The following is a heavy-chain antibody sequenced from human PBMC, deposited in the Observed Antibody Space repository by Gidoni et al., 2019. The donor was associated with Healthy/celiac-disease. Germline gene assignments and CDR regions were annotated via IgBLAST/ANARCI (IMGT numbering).Heavy chain of an antibody. D-gene: IGHD3-22*01. J-gene: IGHJ4*02. Sequence: EVQLVESGGGLVKPGGSLRLSCAASGLPFSNAWMSWVRQAPGKGLEWVGRIKSKTDGGTTDYAAPVKGRFTISRDDSKNTLYLQMNSLKTEDTAVYYCTTDGYYDSSGYYLDYWGQGTLVTVSS. CDR1: GLPFSNAW. CDR3: TTDGYYDSSGYYLDY. V-gene: IGHV3-15*01. CDR2: IKSKTDGGTT.